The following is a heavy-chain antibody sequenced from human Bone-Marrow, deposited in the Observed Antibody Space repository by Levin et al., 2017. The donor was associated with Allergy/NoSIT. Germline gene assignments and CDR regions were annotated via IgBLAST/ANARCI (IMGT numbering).Heavy chain of an antibody. CDR2: INPNTGVT. J-gene: IGHJ4*02. D-gene: IGHD6-19*01. CDR3: TRGAGTEY. V-gene: IGHV1-2*02. CDR1: GYFFIGYY. Sequence: AASVKVSCKASGYFFIGYYIHWVRQAPGRGLEWIGWINPNTGVTKSAQNFLGRVTLTSDTSISTAYMDLTGLRIDDSAVYYCTRGAGTEYWGQGTLVAVSS.